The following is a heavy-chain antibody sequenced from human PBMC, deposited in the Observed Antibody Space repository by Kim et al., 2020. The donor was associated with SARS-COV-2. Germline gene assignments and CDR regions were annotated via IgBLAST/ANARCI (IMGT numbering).Heavy chain of an antibody. V-gene: IGHV1-3*01. J-gene: IGHJ6*02. D-gene: IGHD3-10*01. CDR2: INAGNGNT. CDR1: GYTFTSYA. Sequence: ASVKVSCKASGYTFTSYAMHWVRQAPGQRLEWMGWINAGNGNTKYSQKFQGRVTITRDTSASTAYMELSSLRSEDTAVYYCARDPITMVRGRGHPYYYYGMDVWGQGTTVTVSS. CDR3: ARDPITMVRGRGHPYYYYGMDV.